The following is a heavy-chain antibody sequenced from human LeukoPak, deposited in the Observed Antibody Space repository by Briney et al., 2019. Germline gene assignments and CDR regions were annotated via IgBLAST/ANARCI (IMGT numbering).Heavy chain of an antibody. Sequence: ASVTVSCKASGYTFTSYYIHWVRQAPGQGLEWVGIINPSGGSTSYAQKFRGRVTMTRDTSTSTVYMELSSLRSEDTAVYYCARNQAGGELALLGYWGQGTLVTVSS. J-gene: IGHJ4*02. CDR3: ARNQAGGELALLGY. V-gene: IGHV1-46*01. D-gene: IGHD3-10*01. CDR1: GYTFTSYY. CDR2: INPSGGST.